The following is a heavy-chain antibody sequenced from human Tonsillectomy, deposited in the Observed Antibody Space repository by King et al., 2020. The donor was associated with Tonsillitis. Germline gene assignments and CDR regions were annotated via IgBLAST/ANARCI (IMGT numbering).Heavy chain of an antibody. CDR2: IIGSGGSK. CDR3: AKLDYTSFYFFDF. D-gene: IGHD2-2*01. V-gene: IGHV3-23*04. J-gene: IGHJ4*02. CDR1: GFTFSNFA. Sequence: DVQLVESGGGLEQPGGSLRLSCAASGFTFSNFAISWVRQAPGKGLEWFSTIIGSGGSKDYADSVKGLFTISRDNSKNTLYLQMNSLRAEDTAVYYCAKLDYTSFYFFDFWGQGTLVTVSS.